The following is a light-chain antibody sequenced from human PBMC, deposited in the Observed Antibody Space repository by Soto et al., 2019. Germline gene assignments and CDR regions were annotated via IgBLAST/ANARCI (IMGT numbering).Light chain of an antibody. V-gene: IGKV1-33*01. J-gene: IGKJ3*01. CDR2: GAS. CDR1: QDIRKY. CDR3: QHYDHLPPFT. Sequence: DIQMTQSPASMSASVGDRVTITCQASQDIRKYLSWYQLKPGRAPKLLIYGASYLETGVPSRFSGSGYGTDFTFTISSLQPEDIATYYCQHYDHLPPFTFGPGTKVAI.